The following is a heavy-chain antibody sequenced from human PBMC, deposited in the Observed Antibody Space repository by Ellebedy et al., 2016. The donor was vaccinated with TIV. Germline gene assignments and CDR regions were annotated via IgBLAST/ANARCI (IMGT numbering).Heavy chain of an antibody. CDR1: GFTFSSYW. CDR2: IKQDGSEK. V-gene: IGHV3-7*03. J-gene: IGHJ6*02. Sequence: GGSLRLSXAASGFTFSSYWMSWVRQAPGKGLEWVANIKQDGSEKYYVDSVKGRFTISRDNAKNSLYLQMNSLRAEDTAVYYCARFSGREVVVITGPYYYYYGMDVWGQGTTVTVSS. CDR3: ARFSGREVVVITGPYYYYYGMDV. D-gene: IGHD3-22*01.